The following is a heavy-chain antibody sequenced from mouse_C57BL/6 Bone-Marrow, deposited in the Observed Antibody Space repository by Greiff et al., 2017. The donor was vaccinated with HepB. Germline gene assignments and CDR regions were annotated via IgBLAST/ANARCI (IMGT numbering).Heavy chain of an antibody. V-gene: IGHV1-19*01. Sequence: EVQLQQSGPVLVKPGASVKMSCKASGYTFTDYYMNWVKQSHGKSLEWIGVINPYNGGTSYNQKFKGKATLTVDKSSSTAYMELNSLTSEDSAVYYCARHRVTAYYYAMDYWGQGTSVTVSS. J-gene: IGHJ4*01. D-gene: IGHD2-2*01. CDR1: GYTFTDYY. CDR2: INPYNGGT. CDR3: ARHRVTAYYYAMDY.